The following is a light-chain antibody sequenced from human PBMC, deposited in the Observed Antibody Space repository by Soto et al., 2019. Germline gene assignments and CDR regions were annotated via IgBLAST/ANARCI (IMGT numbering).Light chain of an antibody. J-gene: IGLJ3*02. CDR1: SSNIGSNP. Sequence: QSVLTQPPSASGTPGQRVTISCYGSSSNIGSNPVNWYQQLPGTAPKLLIYTNNQRPSGVPDRFSGSKSGTSASLAISGLQSEDEADYYCAAWDDSLNGWVFGGGTKLTVL. CDR2: TNN. CDR3: AAWDDSLNGWV. V-gene: IGLV1-44*01.